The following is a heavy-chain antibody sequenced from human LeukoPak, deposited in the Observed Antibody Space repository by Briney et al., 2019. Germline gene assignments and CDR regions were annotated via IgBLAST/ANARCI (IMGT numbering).Heavy chain of an antibody. Sequence: GGSLRLSCAASGFTVSSNYMSWVRQAPGKGLEWVSVIYSGGSTYYADSVKGRFTISRHNSKNTLYLQMNSLRAEDTAVYYCATHHYYDSSGYYYWGQGTLVTVSS. V-gene: IGHV3-53*04. CDR1: GFTVSSNY. J-gene: IGHJ4*02. CDR2: IYSGGST. D-gene: IGHD3-22*01. CDR3: ATHHYYDSSGYYY.